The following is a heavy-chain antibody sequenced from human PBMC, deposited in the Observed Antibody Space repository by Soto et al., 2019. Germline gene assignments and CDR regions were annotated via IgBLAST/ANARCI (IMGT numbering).Heavy chain of an antibody. CDR1: RGSISSGSYY. CDR2: IYYSGST. D-gene: IGHD5-12*01. J-gene: IGHJ4*02. V-gene: IGHV4-61*01. Sequence: SQTLSLTCTVSRGSISSGSYYWNWIRQPPGRGLEWIGYIYYSGSTNDNPSLKSRVTISVDTSKNQFSLKLSSVTAADTAVYYCARDGGLSGYSGYDSFDYWGQGTLVTVSS. CDR3: ARDGGLSGYSGYDSFDY.